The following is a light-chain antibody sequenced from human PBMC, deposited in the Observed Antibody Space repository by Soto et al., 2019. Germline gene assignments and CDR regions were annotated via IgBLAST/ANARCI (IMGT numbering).Light chain of an antibody. J-gene: IGLJ3*02. CDR2: EDT. Sequence: QSALTQPASVSRSPGQSITISCTGTGSDVGRYNLVSWYQQHPGKAPKLVIYEDTKRPAGTSSRFSGSKSANTASLTVSGLQAEDEADYYCCSYAGGNNWVFGGGTKLTVL. CDR3: CSYAGGNNWV. V-gene: IGLV2-23*01. CDR1: GSDVGRYNL.